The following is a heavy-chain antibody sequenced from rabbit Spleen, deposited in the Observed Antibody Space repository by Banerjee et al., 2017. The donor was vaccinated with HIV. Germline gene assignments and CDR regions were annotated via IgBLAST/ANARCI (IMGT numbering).Heavy chain of an antibody. Sequence: QEQLVESGGGLVQPEGSLTLSCTPSGFSFSSAYYMCWVRQAPGKGLEWIACIYAGSSGNTYYASWAQGRFTISKASSTTVTLQMTSLTIADTATYFCARDLVAVIGWNFNLWGPGTLVTVS. CDR2: IYAGSSGNT. V-gene: IGHV1S45*01. CDR1: GFSFSSAYY. J-gene: IGHJ4*01. CDR3: ARDLVAVIGWNFNL. D-gene: IGHD1-1*01.